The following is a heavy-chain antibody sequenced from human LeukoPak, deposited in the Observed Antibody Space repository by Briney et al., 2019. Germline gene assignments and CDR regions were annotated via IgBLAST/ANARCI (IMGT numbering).Heavy chain of an antibody. CDR2: INHSGNT. CDR1: GGSFSGYY. CDR3: ASLSLAGTDY. J-gene: IGHJ4*02. D-gene: IGHD6-19*01. V-gene: IGHV4-34*01. Sequence: PSETLSLTCAVYGGSFSGYYWSWIRQPPGKGLEWIGEINHSGNTNYNPSLKSRVTISVDTSKNQFSLKLSSVTAADTAVYYCASLSLAGTDYWGQGTLVTVSS.